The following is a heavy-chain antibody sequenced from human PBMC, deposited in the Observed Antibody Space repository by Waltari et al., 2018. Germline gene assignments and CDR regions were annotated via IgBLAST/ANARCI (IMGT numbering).Heavy chain of an antibody. CDR1: ELNFSDYV. V-gene: IGHV3-30*02. CDR3: AKEEVTTGLDF. Sequence: QGQVVESGGGVVQPGGSLRRSCGASELNFSDYVMHWVRQAPGKGLEWVAYIGSHGKNKYYADSMKGRFTISRDNSKNTLFLQMNSLRPDDTAVYYCAKEEVTTGLDFWGQGTLVTVSS. CDR2: IGSHGKNK. J-gene: IGHJ4*02. D-gene: IGHD4-17*01.